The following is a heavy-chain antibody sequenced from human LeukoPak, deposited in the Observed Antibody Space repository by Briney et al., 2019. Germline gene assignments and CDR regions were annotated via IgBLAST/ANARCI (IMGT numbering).Heavy chain of an antibody. J-gene: IGHJ5*02. Sequence: QAPXXXXXXVSVIYAGGMTNYADSVKGRFTISRDNAKNTLYLQMNSLRAEDTAVYYCARVAARPYSGNYGPWGQGTLVTVSS. CDR2: IYAGGMT. CDR3: ARVAARPYSGNYGP. V-gene: IGHV3-53*01. D-gene: IGHD1-26*01.